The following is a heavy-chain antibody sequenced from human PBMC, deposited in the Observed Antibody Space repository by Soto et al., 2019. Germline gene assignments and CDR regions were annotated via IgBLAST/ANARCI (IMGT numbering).Heavy chain of an antibody. J-gene: IGHJ6*02. CDR3: ARGLIPGDGPYYYYGLDV. D-gene: IGHD3-10*01. V-gene: IGHV4-61*01. Sequence: SETLSLTCTVSGGSVSSASYYWSWIRQPPGKGLEWIGYIHYIESTNYNPSLKSRVIMSVDTPKNEFSLKLTSVTAADTAVYYCARGLIPGDGPYYYYGLDVWGQGTTVT. CDR1: GGSVSSASYY. CDR2: IHYIEST.